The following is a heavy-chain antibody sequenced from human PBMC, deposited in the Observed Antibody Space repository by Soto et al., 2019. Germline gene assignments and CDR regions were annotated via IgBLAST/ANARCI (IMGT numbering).Heavy chain of an antibody. J-gene: IGHJ3*01. V-gene: IGHV3-66*01. CDR2: LYRGAGT. CDR3: ARECGGDCSNAFDL. Sequence: VQLVESGGGLVQPGGSLRLSCAASGFTVSSNYMNWVRQAPGKGMEWISVLYRGAGTYYADSVKDRFTISRDNSKNTLYLQLNSLRAEDTAMYYCARECGGDCSNAFDLWYQGTMVTVSP. D-gene: IGHD2-21*01. CDR1: GFTVSSNY.